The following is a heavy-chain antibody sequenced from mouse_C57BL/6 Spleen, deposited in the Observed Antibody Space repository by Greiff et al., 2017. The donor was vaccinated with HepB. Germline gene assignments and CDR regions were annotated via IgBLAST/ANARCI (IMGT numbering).Heavy chain of an antibody. CDR1: GYAFTNYL. Sequence: VQLQQSGAELVRPGTSVKVSCKASGYAFTNYLIEWVKQRPGQGLEWIGVINPGSGGTNYNEKFKGKATLTADKSSSTAYMQLSSLTSEDSAVYFCARDYVSSYWYFDVWGTGTTVTVSS. J-gene: IGHJ1*03. V-gene: IGHV1-54*01. D-gene: IGHD1-1*01. CDR2: INPGSGGT. CDR3: ARDYVSSYWYFDV.